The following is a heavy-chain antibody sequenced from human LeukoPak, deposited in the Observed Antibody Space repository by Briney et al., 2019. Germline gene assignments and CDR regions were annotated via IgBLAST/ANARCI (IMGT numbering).Heavy chain of an antibody. CDR2: ISGGGANT. J-gene: IGHJ4*02. Sequence: GGSLRLSCAASGFTFSSYAMSWVRQAPGKGLEWVSGISGGGANTYYADSVKGRFTISRDNSKNTLYLQTNSLRAEDTAVYYCAKGPAKGSPYYFDYWGQGTLVTVSS. D-gene: IGHD4/OR15-4a*01. CDR1: GFTFSSYA. CDR3: AKGPAKGSPYYFDY. V-gene: IGHV3-23*01.